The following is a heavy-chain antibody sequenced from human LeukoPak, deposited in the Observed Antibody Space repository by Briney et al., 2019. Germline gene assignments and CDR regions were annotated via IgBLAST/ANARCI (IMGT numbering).Heavy chain of an antibody. CDR3: VRVAYPLRFIDY. CDR1: GFTFEDYA. CDR2: IHWDGGRT. J-gene: IGHJ4*02. V-gene: IGHV3-20*01. Sequence: GGSLRLSRVASGFTFEDYALTWVRQAPGKGLEWVSGIHWDGGRTTYADSVKGRFTISRDNAKNSLYLQMHSLRAEDTAFYHCVRVAYPLRFIDYWGQGTLVTVSS. D-gene: IGHD3-16*01.